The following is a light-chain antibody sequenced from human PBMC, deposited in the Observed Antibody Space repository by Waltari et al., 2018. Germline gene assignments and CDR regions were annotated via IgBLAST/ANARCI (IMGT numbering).Light chain of an antibody. CDR1: QRVNSNY. J-gene: IGKJ3*01. CDR2: GAS. V-gene: IGKV3-20*01. CDR3: QYYGSSAS. Sequence: DIVLTQSPGTLSLSPGERGTLACRASQRVNSNYLAWYQHKPGQAPGLLIYGASSRATGIPDRFSGSGSGTDFTLTISRLEPEDFAVYYCQYYGSSASFGPGTKVDI.